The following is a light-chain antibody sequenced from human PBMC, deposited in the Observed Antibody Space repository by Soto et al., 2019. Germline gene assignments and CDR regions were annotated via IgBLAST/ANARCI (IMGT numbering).Light chain of an antibody. V-gene: IGKV1-33*01. CDR1: QDISNY. Sequence: DIQMTQSPSSLSASVGVRVTITCQASQDISNYLNWYQQKPGKVPKLLIYDASNLETGVPSRFSGSGSGTDFTFTISSLQPEDIATYYCQQYDNLPITFGQGTRLEI. CDR2: DAS. CDR3: QQYDNLPIT. J-gene: IGKJ5*01.